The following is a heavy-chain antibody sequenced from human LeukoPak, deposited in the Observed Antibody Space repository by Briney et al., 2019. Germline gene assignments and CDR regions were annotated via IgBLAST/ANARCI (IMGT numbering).Heavy chain of an antibody. Sequence: GGSLRLSCAASGFTFSSYSMNWVRQAPGKGLEWVSSISSSSSYIYYADSVKGRFTISRDNAKNSLHLQMNSLRAEDTAVYYCAREGYGCSSTSCYYGTNFDYWGQGTLVTVSS. CDR3: AREGYGCSSTSCYYGTNFDY. V-gene: IGHV3-21*01. CDR1: GFTFSSYS. CDR2: ISSSSSYI. D-gene: IGHD2-2*01. J-gene: IGHJ4*02.